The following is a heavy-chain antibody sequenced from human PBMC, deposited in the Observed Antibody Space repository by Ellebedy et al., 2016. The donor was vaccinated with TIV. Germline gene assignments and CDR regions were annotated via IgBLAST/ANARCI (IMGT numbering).Heavy chain of an antibody. V-gene: IGHV3-23*01. CDR2: ISGSGGST. D-gene: IGHD1-26*01. J-gene: IGHJ3*02. CDR3: VKDPPGGSYYARDDAFDI. Sequence: GESLKISCAASGFTFSSYWMSWVRQAPGKGLEWVSAISGSGGSTYYADSVKGRFTISRDNSKNTLYLQMSGLRAEDTAVYYCVKDPPGGSYYARDDAFDIWGQGTMVTVSS. CDR1: GFTFSSYW.